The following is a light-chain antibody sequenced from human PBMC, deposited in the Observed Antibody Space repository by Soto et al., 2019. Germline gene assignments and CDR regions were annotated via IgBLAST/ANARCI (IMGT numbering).Light chain of an antibody. V-gene: IGKV1-5*01. CDR2: DAS. CDR1: QSISSW. J-gene: IGKJ1*01. CDR3: QQYNSYSLT. Sequence: DIQMTQSPSTKSESVGDRVTITYRASQSISSWLAWYQQKPGKAPKLLIYDASSLESGVPSRFSGSGSGTEFTLTISSLQPDDFATYYCQQYNSYSLTFGKGTKVDI.